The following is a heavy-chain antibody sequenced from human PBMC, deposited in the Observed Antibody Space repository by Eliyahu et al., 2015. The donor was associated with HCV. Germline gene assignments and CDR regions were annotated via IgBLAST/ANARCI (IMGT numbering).Heavy chain of an antibody. CDR3: ALEGGSSGPRWFDP. J-gene: IGHJ5*02. V-gene: IGHV1-69*01. CDR1: GGTFTIYT. Sequence: QVHLVQSGPEVKRPGSSVKVSCKASGGTFTIYTISWVRQAPGQGLEWAGGVIPVFGTANYAQNFQGRVTITADESTNTAFMELSSLTSEDTAVYYCALEGGSSGPRWFDPWGQGTLVTVSS. D-gene: IGHD6-19*01. CDR2: VIPVFGTA.